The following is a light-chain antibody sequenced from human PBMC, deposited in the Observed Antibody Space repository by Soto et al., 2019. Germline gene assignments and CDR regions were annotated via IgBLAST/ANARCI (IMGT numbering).Light chain of an antibody. J-gene: IGKJ4*01. CDR2: KAS. CDR1: QSISSW. CDR3: QQYNDYSLA. Sequence: DVQMTQSPSTLFASVGDSVTITCRASQSISSWVAWYQHKPGKAPNLLIYKASSLGSGVPSKFSGSGSGTEFTLTISSLQPDDSATYYCQQYNDYSLAFGGGTKVDIK. V-gene: IGKV1-5*03.